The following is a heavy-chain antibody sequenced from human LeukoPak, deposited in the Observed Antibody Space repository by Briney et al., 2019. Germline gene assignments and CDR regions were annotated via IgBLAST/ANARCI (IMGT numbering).Heavy chain of an antibody. CDR2: ISGSGGST. CDR1: GFTFSSYG. Sequence: GGTLRLSCAASGFTFSSYGMSWVRQAPGKGLEWVSAISGSGGSTYYADSVKGRFTISRDNSKNTLYLQMNSLRAEDTAVYYCAKDHRGYSHFDYWGQGTLVTVSS. D-gene: IGHD2-21*01. V-gene: IGHV3-23*01. CDR3: AKDHRGYSHFDY. J-gene: IGHJ4*02.